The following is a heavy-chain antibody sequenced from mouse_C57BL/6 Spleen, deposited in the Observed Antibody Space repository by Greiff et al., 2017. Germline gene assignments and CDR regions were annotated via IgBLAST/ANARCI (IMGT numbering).Heavy chain of an antibody. D-gene: IGHD1-1*01. CDR1: GFNIHDYY. CDR3: TKCSSSYYYAMDY. J-gene: IGHJ4*01. Sequence: EVQRVESGAELVRPGASVKLSCTASGFNIHDYYMHWVKQRPDQGLELIGRIDPEAGDTEYAPKFQGKATMTADTSSNAAYLQRSSLTSEDTAVYYCTKCSSSYYYAMDYWGQGTSVTVSS. V-gene: IGHV14-1*01. CDR2: IDPEAGDT.